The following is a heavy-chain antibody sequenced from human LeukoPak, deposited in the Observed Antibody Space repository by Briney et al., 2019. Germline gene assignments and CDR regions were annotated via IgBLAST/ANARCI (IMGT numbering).Heavy chain of an antibody. CDR2: IFYSGST. J-gene: IGHJ4*02. Sequence: SETLSLTCTVSGGSISTSNYYWGWIRQPPGKGLEWIGNIFYSGSTYYSPSLRSRVTISLDTSRNQFSLKLNSATAADTAVYYCARTYYDILTGYYTAFDYWGQGTLVTVSS. V-gene: IGHV4-39*07. CDR3: ARTYYDILTGYYTAFDY. CDR1: GGSISTSNYY. D-gene: IGHD3-9*01.